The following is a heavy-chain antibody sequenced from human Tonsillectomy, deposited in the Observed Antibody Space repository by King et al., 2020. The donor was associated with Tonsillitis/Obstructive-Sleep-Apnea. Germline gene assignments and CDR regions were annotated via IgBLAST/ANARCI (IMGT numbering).Heavy chain of an antibody. D-gene: IGHD1-14*01. CDR2: IYSGGST. CDR3: ASSDEPPGATFDY. V-gene: IGHV3-53*01. CDR1: GFTVSSNY. Sequence: EVQLVESGGGLIQPGGSLRLSCAASGFTVSSNYMSWVRQAPGKGLEWVSVIYSGGSTYYADSVKGRFTISRDNSKNTLYLQMNSLRAEDTAVYYCASSDEPPGATFDYWGQGTLVTVSS. J-gene: IGHJ4*02.